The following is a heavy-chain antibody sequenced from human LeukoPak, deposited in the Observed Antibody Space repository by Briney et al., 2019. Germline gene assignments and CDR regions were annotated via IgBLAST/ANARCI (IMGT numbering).Heavy chain of an antibody. CDR2: IYYSGTT. J-gene: IGHJ4*02. V-gene: IGHV4-39*01. CDR1: GGSTSGNSEC. CDR3: AKRIFDSGAYYYLYY. D-gene: IGHD3-3*01. Sequence: PETLSLTCTESGGSTSGNSECCGWIRQPPGKGLEWIANIYYSGTTHYTPSLKSRVTISVDTSKNQFSLKLSSVTAADTVVYYCAKRIFDSGAYYYLYYWGQGTLVTVSS.